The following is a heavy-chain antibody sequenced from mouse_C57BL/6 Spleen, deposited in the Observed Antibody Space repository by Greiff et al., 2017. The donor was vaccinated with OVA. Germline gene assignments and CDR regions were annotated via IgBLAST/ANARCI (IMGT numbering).Heavy chain of an antibody. V-gene: IGHV1-85*01. Sequence: VQLQQSGPELVKPGASVKLSCKASGYTFTSYDINWVKQRPGQGLEWIGWIYPRDGSTKYNEKFKGKATLTVDTSSSTAYMELHSLTSEDSAVYFCAGIYYYGSSYWYFDVWGTGTTVTVSS. D-gene: IGHD1-1*01. CDR1: GYTFTSYD. J-gene: IGHJ1*03. CDR2: IYPRDGST. CDR3: AGIYYYGSSYWYFDV.